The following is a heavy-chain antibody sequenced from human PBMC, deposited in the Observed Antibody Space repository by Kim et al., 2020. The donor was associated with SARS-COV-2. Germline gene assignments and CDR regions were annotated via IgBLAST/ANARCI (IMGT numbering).Heavy chain of an antibody. CDR3: ARERDDGGLYGDYGPYYYYGMDV. CDR2: ISSSGSTI. J-gene: IGHJ6*02. V-gene: IGHV3-11*01. D-gene: IGHD4-17*01. CDR1: GFTFSDYY. Sequence: GGSLRLSCAASGFTFSDYYMSWIRQAPGKGLEWVSYISSSGSTIYYADSVKGRFTISRDNAKNSLYLQMNSLRAEDTAVYYCARERDDGGLYGDYGPYYYYGMDVWGQGTTVTVSS.